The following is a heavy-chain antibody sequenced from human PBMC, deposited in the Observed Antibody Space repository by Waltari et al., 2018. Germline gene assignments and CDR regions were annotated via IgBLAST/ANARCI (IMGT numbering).Heavy chain of an antibody. CDR2: ISAYNGNT. V-gene: IGHV1-18*01. Sequence: QVQLVQSGAEVKKPGASVKVSCKASGYTFTSYGISWVRQATGQGLEWMGWISAYNGNTNYAQKLQGRVTMTTDTSTRTAYMELRSLRSDDTAVYYCARSGQYYDSSDQFDYWGQGTLVTVSS. CDR1: GYTFTSYG. CDR3: ARSGQYYDSSDQFDY. J-gene: IGHJ4*02. D-gene: IGHD3-22*01.